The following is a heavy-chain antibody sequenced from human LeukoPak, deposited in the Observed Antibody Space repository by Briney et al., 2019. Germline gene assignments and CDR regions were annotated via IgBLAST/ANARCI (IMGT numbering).Heavy chain of an antibody. CDR1: GFSFSSFG. CDR2: IRYDGSDK. Sequence: GGSLRLSCAASGFSFSSFGMHWVRQTPGKGLEWVAVIRYDGSDKYFADSVKGRFTISRDNSKNTLYLQMNSLRAEDTAVYYCARDWATRRFDYWGQGTLVTVSS. J-gene: IGHJ4*02. V-gene: IGHV3-33*01. D-gene: IGHD2-15*01. CDR3: ARDWATRRFDY.